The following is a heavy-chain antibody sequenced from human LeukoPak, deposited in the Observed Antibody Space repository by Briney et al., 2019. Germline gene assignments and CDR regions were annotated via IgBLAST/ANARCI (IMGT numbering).Heavy chain of an antibody. V-gene: IGHV2-5*02. CDR1: GFSLSTSGVG. D-gene: IGHD3-10*01. CDR3: AQRTSSGSSHTFDY. CDR2: IYWDDDK. J-gene: IGHJ4*02. Sequence: SGRTLVKPTQTLTLTCTFSGFSLSTSGVGVGSIRQPPGKALEWLAVIYWDDDKRCSPSLKSRLTITKDTSKNQVVLTMTNIDTVETPTYSCAQRTSSGSSHTFDYWGQGTLVTVSS.